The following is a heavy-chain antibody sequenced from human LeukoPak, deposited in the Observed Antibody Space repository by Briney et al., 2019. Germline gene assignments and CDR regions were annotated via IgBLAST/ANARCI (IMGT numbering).Heavy chain of an antibody. V-gene: IGHV1-18*01. J-gene: IGHJ4*02. Sequence: GASVKVSCKASGYTFTSYGISWVRQAPGQGLEWMGWISAYNGNTNYAQKFQGRVTITADKSTSTAYMELSSLRSEDTAVYYCAREGRYYDFWSGLDRYYFDYWGQGTLVTVSS. CDR2: ISAYNGNT. D-gene: IGHD3-3*01. CDR1: GYTFTSYG. CDR3: AREGRYYDFWSGLDRYYFDY.